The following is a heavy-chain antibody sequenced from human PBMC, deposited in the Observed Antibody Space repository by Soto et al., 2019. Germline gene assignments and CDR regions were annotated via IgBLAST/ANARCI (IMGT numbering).Heavy chain of an antibody. CDR1: GGTFSSYS. J-gene: IGHJ4*02. CDR3: ARDGGRHSGGIDY. CDR2: LNPMFGTA. Sequence: QVQLVQSGAEVKKPGSSVKVSCKASGGTFSSYSINWVRQAPGQGLEWMGELNPMFGTANYAQKFKGRVTITADESTSTAYMELSSLRSEDTAVYYCARDGGRHSGGIDYWGQGTLVTVSS. D-gene: IGHD1-26*01. V-gene: IGHV1-69*01.